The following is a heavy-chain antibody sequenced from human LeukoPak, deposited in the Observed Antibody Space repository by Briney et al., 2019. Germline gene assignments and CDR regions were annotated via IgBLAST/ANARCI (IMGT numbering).Heavy chain of an antibody. CDR1: GFTFSSYW. V-gene: IGHV3-7*03. Sequence: SGGSLRLSCAASGFTFSSYWMTWVRQAPGKGLEWVANIREDGSEKYYVDSVKGRFTISRDNSKDTLYLQMNSLRAEDTAVYYCAKGRGYSYGYREYWGQGTLVTVSS. CDR3: AKGRGYSYGYREY. CDR2: IREDGSEK. J-gene: IGHJ4*02. D-gene: IGHD5-18*01.